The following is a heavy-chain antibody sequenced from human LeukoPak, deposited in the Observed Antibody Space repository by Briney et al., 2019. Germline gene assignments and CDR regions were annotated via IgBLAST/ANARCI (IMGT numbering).Heavy chain of an antibody. CDR3: ARDRAVTTSLDYYYYMDV. D-gene: IGHD4-17*01. Sequence: KASETLSLTCTVSGGSISSYYWSWILQPAGKGLEWIGCIYTSGSTNYNPSLKRRVTMSVDTSKNQFSLKLSSVTAADTAVYYCARDRAVTTSLDYYYYMDVWGKGTTVTVSS. V-gene: IGHV4-4*07. CDR1: GGSISSYY. J-gene: IGHJ6*03. CDR2: IYTSGST.